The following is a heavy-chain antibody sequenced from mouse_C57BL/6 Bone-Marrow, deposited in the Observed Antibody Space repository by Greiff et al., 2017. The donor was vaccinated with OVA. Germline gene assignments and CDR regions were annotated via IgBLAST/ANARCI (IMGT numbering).Heavy chain of an antibody. V-gene: IGHV1-50*01. J-gene: IGHJ2*01. CDR1: GYTFTSYW. CDR3: ARVYYSKVYYFDY. Sequence: QVQLQQPGAELVKPGASVKLSCKASGYTFTSYWMQWVKQRPGQGLEWIREIDPSDSYTNYNQKFKGKSTLTVDTSSSTAYMQLSSLTSEDSAVYYCARVYYSKVYYFDYWGQGTTLTVSS. CDR2: IDPSDSYT. D-gene: IGHD2-5*01.